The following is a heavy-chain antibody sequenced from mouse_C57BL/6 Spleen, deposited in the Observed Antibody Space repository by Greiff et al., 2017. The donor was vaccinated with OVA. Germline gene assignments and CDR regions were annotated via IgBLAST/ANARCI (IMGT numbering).Heavy chain of an antibody. CDR2: ISSGSSTI. Sequence: EVKLVESGGGLVKPGGSLKLSCAASGFTFSDYGMHWVRQAPEKGLEWVAYISSGSSTIYYADTVKGRYTSSRDNAKNTLVLQMTSLRSEDTAMYYCARGDGSSPFAYWGQGTLVTVSA. CDR1: GFTFSDYG. V-gene: IGHV5-17*01. J-gene: IGHJ3*01. D-gene: IGHD1-1*01. CDR3: ARGDGSSPFAY.